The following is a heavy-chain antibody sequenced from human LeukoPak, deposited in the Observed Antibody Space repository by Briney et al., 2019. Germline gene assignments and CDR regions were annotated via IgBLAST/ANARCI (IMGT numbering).Heavy chain of an antibody. CDR1: GFTFSSYA. J-gene: IGHJ4*02. D-gene: IGHD3-22*01. Sequence: GGSLRLSCAASGFTFSSYAVSWVRQAPGRGLEWVAVISYDGSEKHYADPVKGRFTISRDNSKNTLYLQMSSLRAEDTAMYYCAREGNSGYYPYWGQGILVTVSS. CDR2: ISYDGSEK. V-gene: IGHV3-30*03. CDR3: AREGNSGYYPY.